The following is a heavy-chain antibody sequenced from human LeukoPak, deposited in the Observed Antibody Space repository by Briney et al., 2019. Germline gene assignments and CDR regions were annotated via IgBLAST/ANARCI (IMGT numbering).Heavy chain of an antibody. V-gene: IGHV3-74*01. CDR3: ARDASGSYGLKANDY. CDR2: INSDRSSI. Sequence: GESLRLSCAASGFTFSTCWMHWVRQAPGKGLVWVSRINSDRSSISYADSVKGRFTISRDNAKNTLYLQMNSLRAEDTAVYYCARDASGSYGLKANDYWGQGTLVTVSS. D-gene: IGHD3-10*01. CDR1: GFTFSTCW. J-gene: IGHJ4*02.